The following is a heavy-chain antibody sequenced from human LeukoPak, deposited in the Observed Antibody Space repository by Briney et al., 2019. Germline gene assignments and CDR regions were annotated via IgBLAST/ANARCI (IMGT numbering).Heavy chain of an antibody. V-gene: IGHV4-59*01. D-gene: IGHD3-10*01. CDR3: ARGWYYYGSGSGYYYGMDV. CDR2: IYYSGST. CDR1: GGSLSSYY. J-gene: IGHJ6*02. Sequence: PSETLSLTCTVSGGSLSSYYWSWIRQPPGKGLEWIGYIYYSGSTNYNPSLKSRVTISVDTSKNQFSLKLSSVTAADTAVYYCARGWYYYGSGSGYYYGMDVWGQGTTVTVSS.